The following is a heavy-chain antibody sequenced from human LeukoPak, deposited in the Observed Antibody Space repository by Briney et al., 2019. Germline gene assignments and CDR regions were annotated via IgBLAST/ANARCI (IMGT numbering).Heavy chain of an antibody. V-gene: IGHV6-1*01. CDR2: TYYRSRWYN. CDR3: ARDHGGLDY. J-gene: IGHJ4*02. Sequence: SQTLSLTCAISGDSFSSNTAAWDWVRQSPSRGIEWLGRTYYRSRWYNDYALSVKSRITISPDTSKNQFSLQLNSVAPEDTAVYYCARDHGGLDYWGQGTVVTVSP. CDR1: GDSFSSNTAA.